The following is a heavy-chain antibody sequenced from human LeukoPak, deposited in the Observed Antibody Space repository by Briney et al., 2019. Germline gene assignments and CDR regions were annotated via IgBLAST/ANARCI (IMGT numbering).Heavy chain of an antibody. CDR3: ARIGIRYFDWTY. D-gene: IGHD3-9*01. CDR1: GGSISSSNW. Sequence: PSETLCLTCAVSGGSISSSNWWSWVRQPPGKGLEWIGEIYHSGSTNYNPSLKSRVTISVDKSKNQFSLKLSSVTAADTAVYYCARIGIRYFDWTYWGQGTLVTVSS. J-gene: IGHJ4*02. V-gene: IGHV4-4*02. CDR2: IYHSGST.